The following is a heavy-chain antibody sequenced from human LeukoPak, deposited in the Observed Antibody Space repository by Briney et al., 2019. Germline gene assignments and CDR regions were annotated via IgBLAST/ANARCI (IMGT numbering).Heavy chain of an antibody. D-gene: IGHD6-13*01. CDR1: GYTFTSYG. CDR3: ARDLAAAGLDY. CDR2: INPNSGGT. Sequence: ASVKVSCKASGYTFTSYGISWVRQAPGQGLEWMGWINPNSGGTNYAQKFQGRVTMTRDTSISTAYMDLSRLRSDDTAVYYCARDLAAAGLDYWGQGTLVTVSS. J-gene: IGHJ4*02. V-gene: IGHV1-2*02.